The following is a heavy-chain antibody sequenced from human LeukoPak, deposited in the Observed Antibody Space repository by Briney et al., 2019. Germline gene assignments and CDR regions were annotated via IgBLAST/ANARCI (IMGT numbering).Heavy chain of an antibody. CDR1: GFSFSSYN. CDR2: ISTSSSYI. CDR3: ARARYGGSFDAFDI. J-gene: IGHJ3*02. Sequence: GGSLRLSCAASGFSFSSYNMNWVRQAPGKGLEWVSSISTSSSYIYYADSVKGRFTISRDNAKNSLYLQMNSLRAEDTAVYYCARARYGGSFDAFDIWGQGTMVTVSS. D-gene: IGHD4-23*01. V-gene: IGHV3-21*01.